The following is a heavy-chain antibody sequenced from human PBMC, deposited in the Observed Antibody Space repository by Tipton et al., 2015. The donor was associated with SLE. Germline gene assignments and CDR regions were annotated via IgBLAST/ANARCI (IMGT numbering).Heavy chain of an antibody. CDR2: MNPNGDDT. D-gene: IGHD1-26*01. Sequence: QVQLVQSGAEVKKPGASVKVSCQASGYTFTSYDFNWVRQATGQGLEWMGWMNPNGDDTAYAQKFQGRLTMTRNTSITTAYMELSSLRFEDTAVYYCARGGEGLDDAFDIWGQGTNVTVSS. J-gene: IGHJ3*02. CDR3: ARGGEGLDDAFDI. V-gene: IGHV1-8*01. CDR1: GYTFTSYD.